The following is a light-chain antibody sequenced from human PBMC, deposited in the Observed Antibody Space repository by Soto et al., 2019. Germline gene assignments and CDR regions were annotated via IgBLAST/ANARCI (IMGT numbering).Light chain of an antibody. CDR3: QQTYTTPYT. J-gene: IGKJ2*01. CDR2: AAS. Sequence: DIQMTQSPSSLSASVGDRVTLACRASQGISNYLNWYQQKPGKAPKLLMYAASNLQSRVPSRFSGSGSGTYFTLTISSLQPEDSATYSCQQTYTTPYTFGQGTKLEIK. CDR1: QGISNY. V-gene: IGKV1-39*01.